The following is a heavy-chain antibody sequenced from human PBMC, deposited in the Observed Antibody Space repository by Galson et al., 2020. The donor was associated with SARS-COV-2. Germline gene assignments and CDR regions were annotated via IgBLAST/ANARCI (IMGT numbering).Heavy chain of an antibody. CDR2: INWNGGST. J-gene: IGHJ6*03. Sequence: GGSLRLSCAASGFTFDDYGMSWVRQAPGKGLEWVSGINWNGGSTGYADSVKGRFTISRDNAKNSLYLQMNSLRAEDTALYHCARYNDPLYYYYMDVWGKGTTVTVSS. CDR3: ARYNDPLYYYYMDV. D-gene: IGHD1-1*01. CDR1: GFTFDDYG. V-gene: IGHV3-20*01.